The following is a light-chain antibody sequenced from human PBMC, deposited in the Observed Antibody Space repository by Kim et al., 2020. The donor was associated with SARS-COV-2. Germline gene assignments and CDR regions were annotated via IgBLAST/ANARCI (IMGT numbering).Light chain of an antibody. Sequence: ALGQQVRITCQGDSLRSCYASWYQHKPGQAPVVVIYGKDNLPSGIPDRFSGSNSGNTASLTITGAQAEDEADYYCYSRHSSGYYWVFGGGTQLTVL. CDR1: SLRSCY. CDR3: YSRHSSGYYWV. V-gene: IGLV3-19*01. CDR2: GKD. J-gene: IGLJ3*02.